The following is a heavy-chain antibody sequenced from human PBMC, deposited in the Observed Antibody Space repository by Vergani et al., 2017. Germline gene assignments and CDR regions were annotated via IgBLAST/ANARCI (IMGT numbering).Heavy chain of an antibody. D-gene: IGHD3-16*01. J-gene: IGHJ4*02. Sequence: QLQLQESGPGLVKPSETLSLTCTVSGGSISSSSYYWGWIRQPPGKGLEWIGSIYYSGRTYYNPSLKSRVTISVDTSKNQFSLKLSSVTAADTAVYYCARDQGHVAAYDYWGQGTLVTVSS. CDR1: GGSISSSSYY. V-gene: IGHV4-39*07. CDR2: IYYSGRT. CDR3: ARDQGHVAAYDY.